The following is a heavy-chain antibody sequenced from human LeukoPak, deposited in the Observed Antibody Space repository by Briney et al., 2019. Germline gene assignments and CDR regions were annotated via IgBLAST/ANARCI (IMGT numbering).Heavy chain of an antibody. J-gene: IGHJ6*02. CDR2: ISSSSSYI. D-gene: IGHD3-9*01. Sequence: GGSLRLSCAASGFTFSSYSMNWVRQAPGKGLEWVSSISSSSSYIYYADSVKGRFTISRDNAKNSLYLQMNSLRAEDTAVYYCARGYDILTGYSSGMDVWGQGTTVTVSS. CDR3: ARGYDILTGYSSGMDV. V-gene: IGHV3-21*01. CDR1: GFTFSSYS.